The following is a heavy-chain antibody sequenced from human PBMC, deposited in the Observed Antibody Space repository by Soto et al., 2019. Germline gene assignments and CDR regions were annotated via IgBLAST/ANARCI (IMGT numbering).Heavy chain of an antibody. D-gene: IGHD3-3*01. CDR1: GYTFTSYD. CDR3: ARVVTIFGVVIDDNWFDP. Sequence: ASVKGSCKASGYTFTSYDINWVRQATGQGLEWMGWMNPNSGNTGYAQKFQGRVTMTRNTSISTAYMELSSLRSEDTAVYYCARVVTIFGVVIDDNWFDPWGQGTLVTVSS. J-gene: IGHJ5*02. V-gene: IGHV1-8*01. CDR2: MNPNSGNT.